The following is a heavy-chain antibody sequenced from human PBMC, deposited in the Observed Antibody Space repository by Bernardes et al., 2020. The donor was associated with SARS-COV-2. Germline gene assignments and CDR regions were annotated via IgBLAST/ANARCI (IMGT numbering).Heavy chain of an antibody. Sequence: SETLSLTCTVSGGSISSGRYFRNWIRQAAGKGLEWIGRMRTSGSTTYNPSLRSRVTISADTSKNQLSLKLWSVTAADTAVYYCARDPGRIAAEYYYYYYGMDVWGQGTTVTVSS. CDR3: ARDPGRIAAEYYYYYYGMDV. CDR1: GGSISSGRYF. D-gene: IGHD6-13*01. J-gene: IGHJ6*02. V-gene: IGHV4-61*02. CDR2: MRTSGST.